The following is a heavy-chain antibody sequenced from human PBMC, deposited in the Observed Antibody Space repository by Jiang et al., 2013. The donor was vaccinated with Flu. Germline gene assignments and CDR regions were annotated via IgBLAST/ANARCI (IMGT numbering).Heavy chain of an antibody. J-gene: IGHJ4*02. V-gene: IGHV4-34*01. CDR3: ANTQNYFDSAGYYF. CDR2: IDHSGST. D-gene: IGHD3-22*01. Sequence: RQPPGKGLEWIGEIDHSGSTHYNASLKSRVTISVDTSKNQFSLKLNSVTAADTAVYYCANTQNYFDSAGYYFWGQGTLVTVSP.